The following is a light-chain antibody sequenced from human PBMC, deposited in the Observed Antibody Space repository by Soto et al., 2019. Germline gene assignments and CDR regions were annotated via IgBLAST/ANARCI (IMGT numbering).Light chain of an antibody. V-gene: IGLV2-8*01. CDR2: DVT. J-gene: IGLJ2*01. CDR3: SSYAGSTNFVV. Sequence: QSALTQPPSASGSPGQSVTISCTGTSSDVGGYNYVSWIQQHPGKAPKLMIYDVTKLPSGVPDRFSGSKSGNTASLTVSGLQAEDEADYYCSSYAGSTNFVVFGGGTQLTVL. CDR1: SSDVGGYNY.